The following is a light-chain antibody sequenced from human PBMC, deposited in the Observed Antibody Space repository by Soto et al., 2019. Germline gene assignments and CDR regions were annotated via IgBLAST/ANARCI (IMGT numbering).Light chain of an antibody. V-gene: IGKV3-20*01. CDR1: ESVTDY. CDR2: GAS. CDR3: QDYGTSWT. Sequence: EIVLTQSPATLSLSPGERGTLSCRASESVTDYLAWYQQKPGQAPRLLIYGASSRATGIPDRFSGSGSGTDFTLTISRLEPEDFAVYYCQDYGTSWTFGQGTKVDNK. J-gene: IGKJ1*01.